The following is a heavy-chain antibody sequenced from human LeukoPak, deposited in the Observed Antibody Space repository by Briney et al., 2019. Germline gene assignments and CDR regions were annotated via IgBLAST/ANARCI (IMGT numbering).Heavy chain of an antibody. CDR3: ARPVNYYGSFDY. Sequence: SENLSLTCTVSGGSIRSSSYYWGWIRQPPGKGLEWIGSIYYSGSTYYNPSLKSRVTISVDTSKNQFSLKLSSVTAADTAVYYCARPVNYYGSFDYWGQGTLVTVSS. V-gene: IGHV4-39*01. J-gene: IGHJ4*02. CDR1: GGSIRSSSYY. CDR2: IYYSGST. D-gene: IGHD3-10*01.